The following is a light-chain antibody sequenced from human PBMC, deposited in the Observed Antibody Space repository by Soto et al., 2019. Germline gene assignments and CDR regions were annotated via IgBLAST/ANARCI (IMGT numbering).Light chain of an antibody. Sequence: QSELTQHASVSGSPGQSITFSCTGTCSDVGGYNYVSWYQHHPGKAPKLIIYDVTNRPSGVSNPFSGSKSGNTASLTISGLQPEDEADYYCSSYTTSNTRQIVFGTGTKVTVL. CDR3: SSYTTSNTRQIV. V-gene: IGLV2-14*03. CDR2: DVT. CDR1: CSDVGGYNY. J-gene: IGLJ1*01.